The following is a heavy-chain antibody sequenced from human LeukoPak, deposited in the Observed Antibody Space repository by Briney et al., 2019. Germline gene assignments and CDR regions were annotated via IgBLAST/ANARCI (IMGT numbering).Heavy chain of an antibody. V-gene: IGHV3-74*01. CDR3: AKDNSSSWYEGVDY. Sequence: GGSLRLSCAASGFTFSSYYMHWVRQAPGKGLVWVSRIYNGDSSTTYAESVKGRFTISSDNGKNTLYLQMNSLRAEDTAVYYCAKDNSSSWYEGVDYWGQGTLVTVSS. CDR2: IYNGDSST. CDR1: GFTFSSYY. J-gene: IGHJ4*02. D-gene: IGHD6-13*01.